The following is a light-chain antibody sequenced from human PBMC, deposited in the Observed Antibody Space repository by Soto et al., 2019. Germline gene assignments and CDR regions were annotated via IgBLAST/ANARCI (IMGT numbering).Light chain of an antibody. CDR2: YDS. V-gene: IGLV3-21*01. CDR1: NIGSKS. J-gene: IGLJ3*02. Sequence: SYELTQPPSVSVAPGKTARITCGGNNIGSKSVHWYQQKPGQAPVLVIYYDSDRPSGIPERFSGSNSGNTATLTISRVEAGDEADYYCSSHTISNTQVFGGGTKLTVL. CDR3: SSHTISNTQV.